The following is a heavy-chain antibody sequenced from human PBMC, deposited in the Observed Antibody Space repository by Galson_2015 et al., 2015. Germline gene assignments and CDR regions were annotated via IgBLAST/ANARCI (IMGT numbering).Heavy chain of an antibody. V-gene: IGHV4-59*08. CDR1: GGSISSYY. Sequence: SETLSLTCTVSGGSISSYYWSWIRQPPGKGLEWIGYIYYSGSTNYNPSLKSRVTISVDTSKNQFSLKLSSVTAADTAVYYCARVLVSDFLLPRAFDIWGQGTMVPVSS. D-gene: IGHD3-3*01. CDR2: IYYSGST. J-gene: IGHJ3*02. CDR3: ARVLVSDFLLPRAFDI.